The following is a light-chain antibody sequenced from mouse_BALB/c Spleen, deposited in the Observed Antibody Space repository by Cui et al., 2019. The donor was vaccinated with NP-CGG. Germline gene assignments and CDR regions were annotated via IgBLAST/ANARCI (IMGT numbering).Light chain of an antibody. Sequence: QAVVDQESALTTSPGETVTLTCRSSTGAVTTSNYANWVQEKPDHLFTGLIGGTNNRTPGVPARFSGSLIGDKAALTITGAQTEDEAIYFCALWYSNHWVFGGGTKLTFL. CDR2: GTN. V-gene: IGLV1*01. CDR3: ALWYSNHWV. J-gene: IGLJ1*01. CDR1: TGAVTTSNY.